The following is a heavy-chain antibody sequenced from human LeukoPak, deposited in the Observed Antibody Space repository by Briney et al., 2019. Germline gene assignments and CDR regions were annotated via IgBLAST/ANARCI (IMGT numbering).Heavy chain of an antibody. D-gene: IGHD5-24*01. CDR3: ARHHPRGWLHPAPFDY. V-gene: IGHV4-4*09. J-gene: IGHJ4*02. CDR1: GGSISSYY. CDR2: IYTSGST. Sequence: SETLSLTCTVSGGSISSYYWSWIRQPPRKGLEWIGYIYTSGSTNYNPSLKSRVTISVDTSKNQFSLKLSSVTAADTAVYYCARHHPRGWLHPAPFDYWGQGTLVTVSS.